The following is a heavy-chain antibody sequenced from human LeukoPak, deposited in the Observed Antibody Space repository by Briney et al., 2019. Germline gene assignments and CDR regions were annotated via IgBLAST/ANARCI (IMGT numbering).Heavy chain of an antibody. CDR3: ARDVDTAMVYFDP. V-gene: IGHV3-30*03. J-gene: IGHJ5*02. Sequence: PGRSLRLSCAASGFTFSSYGMHWVRQAPGKGLEWVAVISYDGSNKYYADSVKGRFTISRDNAKNSLYLQMNSLRAEDTAVYYCARDVDTAMVYFDPWGQGTLVTVSS. CDR2: ISYDGSNK. CDR1: GFTFSSYG. D-gene: IGHD5-18*01.